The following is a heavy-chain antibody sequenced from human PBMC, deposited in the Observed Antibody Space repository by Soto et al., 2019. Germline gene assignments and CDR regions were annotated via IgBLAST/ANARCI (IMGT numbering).Heavy chain of an antibody. CDR3: ARMQLSGTWYPAY. CDR1: GDSISSYY. D-gene: IGHD6-13*01. Sequence: SETLSLTCTVSGDSISSYYWSWIRQPAGKGLEWIGRIYASGSTNYNPSLKSRVTMSVYTSSNQFSLRLSSVTAADTAVYYCARMQLSGTWYPAYRGQGTLVTVSS. V-gene: IGHV4-4*07. CDR2: IYASGST. J-gene: IGHJ4*02.